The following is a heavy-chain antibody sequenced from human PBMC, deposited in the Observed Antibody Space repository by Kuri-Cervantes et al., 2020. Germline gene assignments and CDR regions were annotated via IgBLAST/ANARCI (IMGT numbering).Heavy chain of an antibody. CDR2: INSDGSST. J-gene: IGHJ4*02. V-gene: IGHV3-74*01. Sequence: GGSLRLSCAASGFTFSSHWMHWVRQAPGKGLVWVSRINSDGSSTSYADSVKGRFTISRDNAKNTLYLQMNSLRAEDTAVYYCARDQGVAGATLLDYWGQGALVTVSS. D-gene: IGHD1-26*01. CDR1: GFTFSSHW. CDR3: ARDQGVAGATLLDY.